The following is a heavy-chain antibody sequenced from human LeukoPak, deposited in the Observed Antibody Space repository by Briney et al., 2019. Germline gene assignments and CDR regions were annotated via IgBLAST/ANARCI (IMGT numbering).Heavy chain of an antibody. D-gene: IGHD5-24*01. CDR1: GYTFTGYY. CDR2: INPNSGGT. V-gene: IGHV1-2*06. CDR3: ARPLEMATRIPGY. J-gene: IGHJ4*02. Sequence: ASVKVSCKASGYTFTGYYMHWVRQAPGQGLEWMGRINPNSGGTNYAQKFQGRVTMTRDTSISTAYMELSRLRSDDTAVYYCARPLEMATRIPGYWGQGTLVTVSS.